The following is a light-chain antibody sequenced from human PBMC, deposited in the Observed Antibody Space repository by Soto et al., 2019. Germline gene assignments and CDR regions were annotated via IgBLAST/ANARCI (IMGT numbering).Light chain of an antibody. CDR1: SSDVGAYNY. V-gene: IGLV2-14*01. J-gene: IGLJ1*01. Sequence: QSVLTQPASVSGSPGQSITISCTGTSSDVGAYNYVSWSQQHPGKAPQLMIYEVSNRPSGVSNRFSGSKSGNTASLTISGLQAEDEADYYCSSYTSSSTDVFGTGTKLTVL. CDR3: SSYTSSSTDV. CDR2: EVS.